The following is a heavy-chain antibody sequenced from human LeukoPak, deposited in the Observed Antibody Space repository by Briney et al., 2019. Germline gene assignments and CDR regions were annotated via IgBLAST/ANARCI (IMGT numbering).Heavy chain of an antibody. V-gene: IGHV4-59*01. CDR1: GGSISSYY. D-gene: IGHD1-26*01. CDR2: IYYSRST. CDR3: ARIGGSYRFDY. Sequence: SETLSLTCTVSGGSISSYYWSWIRQPPGKGLEWIGYIYYSRSTNYNPSLKSRVTISVDTSKNQFSLKLSSVTAADTAVYYCARIGGSYRFDYWGQGTLVTVSS. J-gene: IGHJ4*02.